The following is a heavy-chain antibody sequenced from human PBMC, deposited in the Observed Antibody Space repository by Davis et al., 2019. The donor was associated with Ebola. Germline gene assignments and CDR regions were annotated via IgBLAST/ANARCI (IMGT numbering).Heavy chain of an antibody. J-gene: IGHJ4*02. V-gene: IGHV4-59*01. CDR2: IYYSGST. Sequence: ESLKISCAASGFTFSSYAMSWIRQPPGKGLEWIGYIYYSGSTNYNPSLKSRVTISVDTSKNQFSLKLSSVTAADTAVYYCARGGSGSYKDWGQGTLVTVSS. CDR1: GFTFSSYA. D-gene: IGHD1-26*01. CDR3: ARGGSGSYKD.